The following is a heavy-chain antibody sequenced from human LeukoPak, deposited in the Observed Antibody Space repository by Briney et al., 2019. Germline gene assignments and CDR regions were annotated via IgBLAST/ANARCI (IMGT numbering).Heavy chain of an antibody. Sequence: PGGSLRLSCAASGFTFSSYGMHWVRQAPGKGLEWVAVIWYDGSNKYYADSVKGRFTISRDNSKNTLDLQMNSLRAEDTAVYYCARERVVVVVPAAMEYYYYGMDVWGKGTTVTVSS. D-gene: IGHD2-2*01. V-gene: IGHV3-33*01. CDR2: IWYDGSNK. CDR3: ARERVVVVVPAAMEYYYYGMDV. CDR1: GFTFSSYG. J-gene: IGHJ6*04.